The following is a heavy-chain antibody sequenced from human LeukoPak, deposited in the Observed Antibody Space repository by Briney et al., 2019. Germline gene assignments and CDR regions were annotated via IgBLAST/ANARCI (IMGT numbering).Heavy chain of an antibody. CDR2: IYSAGTT. CDR3: ARDLYGSGSY. J-gene: IGHJ4*02. D-gene: IGHD3-10*01. Sequence: GGSLRLSCAASGFSVSSKYMSWVRQAPGKGLECVSVIYSAGTTFYADSVKDRFTISRDNSKNTLYLQMNSLRAEDTAVYYCARDLYGSGSYWGQGTLVTVSS. CDR1: GFSVSSKY. V-gene: IGHV3-66*01.